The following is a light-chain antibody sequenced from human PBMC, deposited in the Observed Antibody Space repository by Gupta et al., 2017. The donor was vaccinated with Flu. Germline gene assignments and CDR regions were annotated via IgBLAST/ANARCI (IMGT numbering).Light chain of an antibody. V-gene: IGLV3-19*01. CDR2: GKD. CDR1: SLRSYH. J-gene: IGLJ2*01. CDR3: NSRDTSGSHPVV. Sequence: TVRITCQGDSLRSYHASWYQQKPGQAPVLVIYGKDNRPSGIPDRFSVSRSGDTASLTITGARAEDEADYYCNSRDTSGSHPVVFGGGIKLTVL.